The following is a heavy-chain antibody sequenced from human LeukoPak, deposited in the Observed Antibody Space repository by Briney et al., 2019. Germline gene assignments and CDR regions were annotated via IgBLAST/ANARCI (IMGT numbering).Heavy chain of an antibody. Sequence: GGSLRLSCADSEFGFSSYWMIWVRQAPGKGLEWVANINPDGSQKYHVDSVKGRFTISRDNAKNSLYLQMNSLRDDDTAVYYCARDQISSSLYKEPLDYWGQGTLVTVSS. CDR3: ARDQISSSLYKEPLDY. J-gene: IGHJ4*02. V-gene: IGHV3-7*01. CDR1: EFGFSSYW. D-gene: IGHD6-13*01. CDR2: INPDGSQK.